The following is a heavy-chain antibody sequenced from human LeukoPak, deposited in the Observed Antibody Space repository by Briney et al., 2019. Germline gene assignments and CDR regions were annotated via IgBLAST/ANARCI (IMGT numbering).Heavy chain of an antibody. J-gene: IGHJ4*02. V-gene: IGHV4-59*11. CDR1: GGSISSHY. D-gene: IGHD2-8*01. CDR2: IYYSGST. CDR3: ARRGVFDY. Sequence: KPSETLSLTCTVSGGSISSHYWSWIRQPPGKGLEWIGYIYYSGSTNYNPSLKSRVTISVDTSKNQFSLKLSSVTAADTAVYYCARRGVFDYWGQGTLVTVSS.